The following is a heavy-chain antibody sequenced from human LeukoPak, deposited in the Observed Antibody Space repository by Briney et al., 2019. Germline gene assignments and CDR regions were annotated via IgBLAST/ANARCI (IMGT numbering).Heavy chain of an antibody. CDR3: APRSMVRGVTSLD. CDR2: IRYDGSNK. Sequence: PGGSLRLSCAASGFTFSSYGMHWVRQAPGKGLEWVAFIRYDGSNKYYADSVKGRFTISRDNSENTLYLQMNSLRAEDTAVYYCAPRSMVRGVTSLDWGQGTLVTVSS. D-gene: IGHD3-10*01. J-gene: IGHJ4*02. CDR1: GFTFSSYG. V-gene: IGHV3-30*02.